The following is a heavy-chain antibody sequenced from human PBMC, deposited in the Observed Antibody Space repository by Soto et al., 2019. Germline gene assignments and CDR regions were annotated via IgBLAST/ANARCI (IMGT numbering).Heavy chain of an antibody. Sequence: QLQLQESGPGLVKPSETLSLTCTVSGGSISSSSYYWGWIRQPPGKGLEWIGSIYYSGSTYYNPSLKSRVTISVDTSKNQFSLKLSSVTAADTAVYYCARTTLKLELGRLYAFDIWGQGTMVTVSS. CDR1: GGSISSSSYY. CDR2: IYYSGST. CDR3: ARTTLKLELGRLYAFDI. D-gene: IGHD1-7*01. V-gene: IGHV4-39*01. J-gene: IGHJ3*02.